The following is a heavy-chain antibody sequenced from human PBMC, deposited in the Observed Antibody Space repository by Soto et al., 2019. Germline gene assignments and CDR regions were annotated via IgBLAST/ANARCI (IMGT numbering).Heavy chain of an antibody. CDR3: ARGGQTRYSSSWYVPRYYYYMDV. D-gene: IGHD6-13*01. CDR1: GGSFSGYY. Sequence: SETLALTCAVYGGSFSGYYGGGIRQPPGKGLEWIGEINHSGSTNYNPSLKSRVTISVDTSKNQFSLKLSSVTAADTAVYYCARGGQTRYSSSWYVPRYYYYMDVWGKGTTVTVSS. CDR2: INHSGST. J-gene: IGHJ6*03. V-gene: IGHV4-34*01.